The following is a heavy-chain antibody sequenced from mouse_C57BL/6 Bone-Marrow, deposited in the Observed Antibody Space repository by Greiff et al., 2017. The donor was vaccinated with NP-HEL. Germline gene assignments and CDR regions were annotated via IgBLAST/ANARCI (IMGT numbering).Heavy chain of an antibody. D-gene: IGHD1-1*01. CDR3: ARGGVITTVVATRDWYFDV. J-gene: IGHJ1*03. CDR1: GYTFTSYW. V-gene: IGHV1-69*01. Sequence: QVQLKQSGAELVMPGASVKLSCKASGYTFTSYWMHWVKQRPGQGLEWIGEIDPSDSYTNYNQKFKGKSTLTVDKSSSTAYMQLSSLTSEDSAVYYCARGGVITTVVATRDWYFDVWGTGTTVTVSS. CDR2: IDPSDSYT.